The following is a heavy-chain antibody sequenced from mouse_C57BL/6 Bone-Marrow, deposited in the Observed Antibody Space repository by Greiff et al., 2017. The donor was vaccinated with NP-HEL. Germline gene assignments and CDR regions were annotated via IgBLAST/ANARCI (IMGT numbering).Heavy chain of an antibody. D-gene: IGHD2-5*01. CDR3: ARSDSNYVYAMDY. Sequence: VQLQQPGAELVRPGTSVKLSCKASGYTFTSYWMHWVKQRPGQGLEWIGVIDPSDSYTNYNQKFKGKATLTVDTSSSTAYMQLSSLTSEDSAVYYCARSDSNYVYAMDYWGQGTSVTVSS. J-gene: IGHJ4*01. V-gene: IGHV1-59*01. CDR1: GYTFTSYW. CDR2: IDPSDSYT.